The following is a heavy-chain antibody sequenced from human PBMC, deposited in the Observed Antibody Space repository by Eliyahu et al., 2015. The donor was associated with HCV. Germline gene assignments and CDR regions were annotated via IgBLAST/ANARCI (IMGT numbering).Heavy chain of an antibody. CDR2: ILYTTDSGAP. D-gene: IGHD4-11*01. CDR1: GXTLSGSL. V-gene: IGHV3-73*01. CDR3: VTYGNLHPEH. J-gene: IGHJ4*02. Sequence: SGXTLSGSLIHWVRQAPGKGLDWVGRILYTTDSGAPVYAASLKGRVTISRDDSRNTAFLEMNSLRTEDTAIYYCVTYGNLHPEHWGQGTLVTVSS.